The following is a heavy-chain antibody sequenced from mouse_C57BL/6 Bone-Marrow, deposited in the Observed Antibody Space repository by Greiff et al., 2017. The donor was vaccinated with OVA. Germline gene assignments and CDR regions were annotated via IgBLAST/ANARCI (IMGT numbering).Heavy chain of an antibody. J-gene: IGHJ4*01. V-gene: IGHV1-20*01. D-gene: IGHD2-3*01. CDR3: ARFLYDGNYGYYAMDY. Sequence: EVMLQQSGPELVKPGDSVKISCKASGYSFTGYFMNWVMQSHGKSLEWIGRINPYNGDTFYNQKFKGKATLTVDKSSSTAHMELRSLTSEDSAVYYCARFLYDGNYGYYAMDYWGQGTSVTVSS. CDR1: GYSFTGYF. CDR2: INPYNGDT.